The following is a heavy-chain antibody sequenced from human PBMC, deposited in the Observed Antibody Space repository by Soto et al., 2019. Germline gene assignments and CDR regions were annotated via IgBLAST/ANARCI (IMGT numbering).Heavy chain of an antibody. D-gene: IGHD2-21*02. CDR3: ARLDRVPGVVTAIVGAFDI. J-gene: IGHJ3*02. CDR1: GFTFSSCA. V-gene: IGHV3-30-3*01. CDR2: ISYDGSNK. Sequence: PGGSLRLSCAASGFTFSSCAMHWVRQAPGKGLEWVAVISYDGSNKYYADSVKGRFTISRDNSKNTLYLQMNSLRAEDTAVYYCARLDRVPGVVTAIVGAFDIWGQGTMVTVSS.